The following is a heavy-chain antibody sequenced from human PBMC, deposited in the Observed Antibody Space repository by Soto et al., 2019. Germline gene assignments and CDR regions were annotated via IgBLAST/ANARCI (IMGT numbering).Heavy chain of an antibody. CDR3: ARGEQYSGRIFDY. D-gene: IGHD1-26*01. CDR2: TYYRSKWYN. Sequence: QVQLHQSGPGLVKPSQTLSVTCGISGDSVSSNSAAWNWLRQSPSRGLEWLGRTYYRSKWYNDYADSVESRITINPDTSKNHFSRQLNFVTPEDTAVYFCARGEQYSGRIFDYWGQGTLVTVSS. CDR1: GDSVSSNSAA. J-gene: IGHJ4*02. V-gene: IGHV6-1*01.